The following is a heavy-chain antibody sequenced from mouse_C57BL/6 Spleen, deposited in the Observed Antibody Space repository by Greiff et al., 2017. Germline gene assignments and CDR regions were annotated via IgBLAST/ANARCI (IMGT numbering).Heavy chain of an antibody. CDR2: IDPSDSYT. CDR3: ARDYYGSENWYFDV. V-gene: IGHV1-69*01. Sequence: QVQLQQPGAELVMPGASVKLSCKASGYTFTSYWMHWVKQRPGQGLEWIGEIDPSDSYTNYNQKFKGKSTLTVDKSSSTAYMQLSSLTSEDSAVYYCARDYYGSENWYFDVWGTGTTVTVSS. J-gene: IGHJ1*03. D-gene: IGHD1-1*01. CDR1: GYTFTSYW.